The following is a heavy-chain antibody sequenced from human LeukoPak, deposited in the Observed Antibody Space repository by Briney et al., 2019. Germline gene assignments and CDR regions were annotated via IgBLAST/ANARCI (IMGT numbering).Heavy chain of an antibody. CDR3: AKARTPSAYYYDSSGYYGGFDY. D-gene: IGHD3-22*01. J-gene: IGHJ4*02. CDR2: ISGSGGST. V-gene: IGHV3-23*01. CDR1: GFTFSSYA. Sequence: GGSLRLSCAASGFTFSSYAMSWVRQAPGEGLEWVSAISGSGGSTYYADSVKGRFTISRDNSKNTLYLQMNSLRAEDTAVYYCAKARTPSAYYYDSSGYYGGFDYWGQGTLVTVSS.